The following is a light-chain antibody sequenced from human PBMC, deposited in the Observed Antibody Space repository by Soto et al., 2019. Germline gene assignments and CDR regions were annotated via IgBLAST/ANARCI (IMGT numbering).Light chain of an antibody. J-gene: IGKJ5*01. CDR3: NQANISPRP. Sequence: DIQMTQSPSSVSASVGDRVTITCRASQGISNWLAWYQQKPGEAPKLLIYAASSLQGGVPTRFSGSGSGTVFTLTISSPQPEDFATYFFNQANISPRPFAKGTRLE. V-gene: IGKV1D-12*01. CDR1: QGISNW. CDR2: AAS.